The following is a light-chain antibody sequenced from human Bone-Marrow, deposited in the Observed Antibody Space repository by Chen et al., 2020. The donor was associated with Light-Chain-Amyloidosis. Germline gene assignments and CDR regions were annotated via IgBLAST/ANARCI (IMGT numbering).Light chain of an antibody. CDR3: APWDDSLNGYV. J-gene: IGLJ1*01. CDR1: SSNIGSNT. Sequence: QSVMTQPPSASGTPGQRVTIPCSGGSSNIGSNTDNWYQQLPGTAPKLLIYDNNQRPSGVPARFSGSKSGTSASLAISGLQSEDEADYYCAPWDDSLNGYVFGSGTKVTVL. V-gene: IGLV1-44*01. CDR2: DNN.